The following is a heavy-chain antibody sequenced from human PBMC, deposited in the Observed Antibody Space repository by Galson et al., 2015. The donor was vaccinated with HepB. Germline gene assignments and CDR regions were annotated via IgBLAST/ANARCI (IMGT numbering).Heavy chain of an antibody. Sequence: SVKVSCKASGYTFSSYSITWVRQAPGQGLEWMGWINAYSRNTNYARQLQGGVTMTIDTSTSTAYMELRSLRSDDTAVYYCARGALVAVVDATQNNWFDPWGQGTLVTVSS. CDR3: ARGALVAVVDATQNNWFDP. V-gene: IGHV1-18*01. CDR2: INAYSRNT. CDR1: GYTFSSYS. J-gene: IGHJ5*02. D-gene: IGHD2-15*01.